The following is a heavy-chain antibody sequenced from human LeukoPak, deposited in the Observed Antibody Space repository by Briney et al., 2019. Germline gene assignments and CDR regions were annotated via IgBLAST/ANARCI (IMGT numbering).Heavy chain of an antibody. CDR2: IRSTGIST. J-gene: IGHJ4*02. V-gene: IGHV3-23*05. CDR1: GFTFSSYD. CDR3: AKAPEEYCFGS. Sequence: GGSLRLSCVASGFTFSSYDMSWVRQAPGKGLEWVSAIRSTGISTYYGDSVKGRFTISRDNSKSTLYLQMNSLRAEDTAIYYCAKAPEEYCFGSWGRGTLVTVSS.